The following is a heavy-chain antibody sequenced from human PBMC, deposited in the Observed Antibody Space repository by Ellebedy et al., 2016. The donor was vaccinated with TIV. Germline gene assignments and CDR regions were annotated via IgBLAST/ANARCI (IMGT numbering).Heavy chain of an antibody. CDR3: ARHLGYADSEIDF. CDR1: GYDFSDYW. J-gene: IGHJ4*02. D-gene: IGHD4-17*01. V-gene: IGHV5-51*01. CDR2: IYPGDSDT. Sequence: PGGSLRLSCKVSGYDFSDYWIGWVRQMPGKGLESMGIIYPGDSDTRYSPSFEVQVTISVDKSVTTAYVEWSSLKASDTAMYYCARHLGYADSEIDFWGQGTLVTVSS.